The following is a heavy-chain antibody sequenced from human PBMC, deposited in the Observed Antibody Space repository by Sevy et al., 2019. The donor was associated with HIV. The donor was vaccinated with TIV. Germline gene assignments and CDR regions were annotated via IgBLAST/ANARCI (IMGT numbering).Heavy chain of an antibody. V-gene: IGHV3-7*03. Sequence: GGSLRLSCAASGFTFSSYWMSWVRQAPGKGLEWVANIKQDGSEKYYVDSVKGRFTISRDNAKNSLYLQMNSLRAEDTAVYFCARVSSGWYKDVWGKGTTVTVSS. D-gene: IGHD6-19*01. CDR2: IKQDGSEK. CDR1: GFTFSSYW. CDR3: ARVSSGWYKDV. J-gene: IGHJ6*04.